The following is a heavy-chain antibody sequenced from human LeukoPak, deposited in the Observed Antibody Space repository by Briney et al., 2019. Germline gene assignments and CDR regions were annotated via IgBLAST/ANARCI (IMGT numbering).Heavy chain of an antibody. D-gene: IGHD5-12*01. V-gene: IGHV3-33*01. CDR1: GFTFSSYA. J-gene: IGHJ4*02. Sequence: GSLRLSCAASGFTFSSYAMHWVRQAPGKGLEWVAVIWFDGNNKYCADSVKGRFTISRDNSKNTLYLQMNSLRAEDTAVYYCARGIGYDYVDFDYWGQGTLVTVSS. CDR2: IWFDGNNK. CDR3: ARGIGYDYVDFDY.